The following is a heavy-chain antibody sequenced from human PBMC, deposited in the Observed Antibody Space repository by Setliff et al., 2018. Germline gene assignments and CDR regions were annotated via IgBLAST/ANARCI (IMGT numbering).Heavy chain of an antibody. CDR2: IYPGDSDT. CDR3: ARVEEYCSGGTCYSFDY. CDR1: GYSFTRYW. D-gene: IGHD2-15*01. V-gene: IGHV5-51*01. Sequence: GESLKISCKGSGYSFTRYWIGWVRRMPGKCLEWMGIIYPGDSDTRYSPSFQGQVTISADKSISTAYLQWSSLKASDTAMYYCARVEEYCSGGTCYSFDYWGQGTLVTVSS. J-gene: IGHJ4*02.